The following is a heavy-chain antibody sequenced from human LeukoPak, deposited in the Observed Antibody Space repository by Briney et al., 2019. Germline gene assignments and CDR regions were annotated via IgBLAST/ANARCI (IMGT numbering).Heavy chain of an antibody. CDR2: IKQDGSEK. J-gene: IGHJ4*02. CDR3: ARHGPIHLDWNYVLYYFDY. D-gene: IGHD1-7*01. Sequence: GGSLRLSCAASGFTFSSYYMTWVRQAPGKGLEWVANIKQDGSEKYFVDSVKGRFTISRDNAKNSLYLQMNSLRAEDTAVYYCARHGPIHLDWNYVLYYFDYWGQGTLVTVSS. CDR1: GFTFSSYY. V-gene: IGHV3-7*01.